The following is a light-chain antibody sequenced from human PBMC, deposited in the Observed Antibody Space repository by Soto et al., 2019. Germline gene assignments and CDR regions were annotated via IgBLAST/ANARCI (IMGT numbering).Light chain of an antibody. V-gene: IGKV3-20*01. J-gene: IGKJ3*01. CDR3: HQYGSSPQA. CDR1: QSVTRSF. Sequence: EIVLTQSPGTLSLSPGESVTLSCRASQSVTRSFLAWYQQKPGQAPRLLIYGASSRATGIPDRFSGSGSGTDFTFTISRLEPEDFAVYYCHQYGSSPQAFGPGTKVDIK. CDR2: GAS.